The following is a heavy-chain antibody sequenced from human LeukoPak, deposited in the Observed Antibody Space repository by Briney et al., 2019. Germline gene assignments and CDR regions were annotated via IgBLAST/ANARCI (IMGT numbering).Heavy chain of an antibody. V-gene: IGHV3-48*04. CDR2: ISWDSSTI. CDR1: GFTFGPYA. Sequence: PGGSLRLSCGASGFTFGPYAMNWVRLAPGKGLQWVAYISWDSSTIHYSDSVRGRFTISRDNAKNSLYLQMNSLRVEDTAVYYCARDADGNTDHWGQGTLVTVSS. CDR3: ARDADGNTDH. J-gene: IGHJ4*02.